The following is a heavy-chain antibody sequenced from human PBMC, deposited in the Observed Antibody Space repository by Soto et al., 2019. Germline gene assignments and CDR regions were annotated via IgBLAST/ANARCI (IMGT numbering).Heavy chain of an antibody. CDR2: IIPIFGTA. V-gene: IGHV1-69*12. CDR1: GGTFSSYA. CDR3: ARATTGSGYFDY. Sequence: QVQLVQSGAEVKKPGSSVKVSCKASGGTFSSYAISWVRQAPGQGLEWMGGIIPIFGTANYAQKFQGRVTMXAXASTSTAYMELSSLRSEDTAVYYCARATTGSGYFDYWGQGTLVTVSS. D-gene: IGHD4-4*01. J-gene: IGHJ4*02.